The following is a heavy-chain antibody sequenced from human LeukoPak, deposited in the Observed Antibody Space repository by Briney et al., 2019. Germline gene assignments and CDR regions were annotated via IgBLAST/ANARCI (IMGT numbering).Heavy chain of an antibody. D-gene: IGHD4-17*01. CDR2: IYYSGST. J-gene: IGHJ4*02. Sequence: SETLSLTCTVSGGSIGSYYWSWIRQPPGKGLEWIGYIYYSGSTNYNPSLKSRVTISVDTSKNQFSLKLSSVTAADTAVYYCAGATDYGDYLDYWGQGTLVTVSS. V-gene: IGHV4-59*01. CDR1: GGSIGSYY. CDR3: AGATDYGDYLDY.